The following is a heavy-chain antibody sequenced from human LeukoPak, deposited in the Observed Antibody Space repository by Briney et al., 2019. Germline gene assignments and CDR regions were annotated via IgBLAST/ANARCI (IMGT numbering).Heavy chain of an antibody. CDR3: AKVGFGIASPDNWFDP. V-gene: IGHV3-23*01. CDR1: GFTFSSYA. CDR2: ISGSGGST. Sequence: GGSLRLSCGASGFTFSSYAMRWVRQAPGKGLEWVSAISGSGGSTYYAESEKGRFTISRDNSKNTPHLQMNSLRVEDTALYYCAKVGFGIASPDNWFDPWGQGTLVTVSS. J-gene: IGHJ5*02. D-gene: IGHD6-13*01.